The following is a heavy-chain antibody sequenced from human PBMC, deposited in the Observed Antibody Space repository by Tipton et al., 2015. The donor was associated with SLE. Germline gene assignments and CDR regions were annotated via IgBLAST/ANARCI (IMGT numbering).Heavy chain of an antibody. V-gene: IGHV3-21*01. Sequence: SLRLSCAASGFTFSTYSMNWVRQAPGKGLEWVSSISSTSSNIYYADSVKGRFTISRDNAKNSLHLQMNSLRAEDTALYYCARDGGIIGIYASDIWGQGTMVTVSS. CDR3: ARDGGIIGIYASDI. J-gene: IGHJ3*02. CDR1: GFTFSTYS. D-gene: IGHD3-16*02. CDR2: ISSTSSNI.